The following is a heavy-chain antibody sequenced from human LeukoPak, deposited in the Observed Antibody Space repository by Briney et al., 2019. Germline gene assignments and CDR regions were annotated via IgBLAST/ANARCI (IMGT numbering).Heavy chain of an antibody. Sequence: TLSLTCTVSGGSISSGGYYWSWIRQHPGKGLEWIGYIYYSGSTYYNPSLKSRVTISVDTSKNQFSLKLSSVTAADTVVYYCARGDFWSGYFNWFDPWGQGTLVTVSS. CDR2: IYYSGST. CDR3: ARGDFWSGYFNWFDP. CDR1: GGSISSGGYY. V-gene: IGHV4-31*03. J-gene: IGHJ5*02. D-gene: IGHD3-3*01.